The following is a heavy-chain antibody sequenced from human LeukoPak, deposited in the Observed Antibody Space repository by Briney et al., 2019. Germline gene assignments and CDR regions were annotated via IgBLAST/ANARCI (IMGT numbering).Heavy chain of an antibody. CDR2: INPNSGGT. J-gene: IGHJ4*02. CDR1: GYTFTGYY. CDR3: ARDLLGGYSYGFVSY. D-gene: IGHD5-18*01. Sequence: ASVKVSCKASGYTFTGYYMHGVRQAPGQGLEWMGWINPNSGGTDYAQKFQGRVTMTRDTSISTAYMELSRLRSDDTAVYYCARDLLGGYSYGFVSYWGQGTLVTVSS. V-gene: IGHV1-2*02.